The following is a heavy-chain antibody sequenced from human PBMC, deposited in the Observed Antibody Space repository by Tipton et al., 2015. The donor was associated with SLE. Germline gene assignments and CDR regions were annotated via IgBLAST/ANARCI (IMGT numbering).Heavy chain of an antibody. D-gene: IGHD6-6*01. CDR1: GYSISSGYY. CDR2: IYHSGST. CDR3: ARGESRSYIAARLGFDY. V-gene: IGHV4-38-2*02. J-gene: IGHJ4*02. Sequence: TLSPTCTVSGYSISSGYYWGWIRQPPGKGLEWIGSIYHSGSTYYNPSLKSRVTISVDTSKNQFSLKLSSVTAANTAVYYCARGESRSYIAARLGFDYWGQGTLVTVSS.